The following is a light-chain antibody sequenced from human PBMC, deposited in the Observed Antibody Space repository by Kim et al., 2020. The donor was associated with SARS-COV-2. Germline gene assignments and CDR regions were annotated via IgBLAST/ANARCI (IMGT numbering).Light chain of an antibody. J-gene: IGKJ1*01. Sequence: SPGESATPAGRASQSLRSRSLVWYQQKPGQAPRLLLYEASYRATGIPDRFSGSGSETDFTLTISRLEPDDFALYYCQQHETSPPTFGRGTKVDIK. CDR3: QQHETSPPT. V-gene: IGKV3-20*01. CDR2: EAS. CDR1: QSLRSRS.